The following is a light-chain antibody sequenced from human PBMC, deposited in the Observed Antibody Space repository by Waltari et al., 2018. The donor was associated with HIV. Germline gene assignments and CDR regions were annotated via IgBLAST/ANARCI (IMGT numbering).Light chain of an antibody. CDR3: QHYGT. V-gene: IGKV3-20*01. CDR1: QSVRGSY. CDR2: GAS. J-gene: IGKJ1*01. Sequence: EVVLTQSPGTLSVSPGDRATLSCRASQSVRGSYVAWYQQKPGQAPRLLISGASSRATGIPDRFSGSGSGTDFTLTISRLEPGDFAVYYCQHYGTFGQGTKVEIK.